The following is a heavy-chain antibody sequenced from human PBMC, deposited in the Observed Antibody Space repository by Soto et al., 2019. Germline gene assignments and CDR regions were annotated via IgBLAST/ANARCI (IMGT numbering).Heavy chain of an antibody. CDR2: ISYDGTNK. CDR1: GFTFSTYG. V-gene: IGHV3-30*18. D-gene: IGHD4-17*01. J-gene: IGHJ6*02. Sequence: QVQLVESGGGEVQPGRSLTISCAASGFTFSTYGMHWVRQTPGKGLEWVAVISYDGTNKFYSDSVKGRFTISRDNFKNTLTLQMNSLRADDTAVHSCAKDLQSYGDYDYYCYGMDVWGLGTRVTVSS. CDR3: AKDLQSYGDYDYYCYGMDV.